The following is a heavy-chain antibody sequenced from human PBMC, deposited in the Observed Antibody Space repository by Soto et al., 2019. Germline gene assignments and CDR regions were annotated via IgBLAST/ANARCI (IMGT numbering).Heavy chain of an antibody. Sequence: GGSLRLSCAASGFTFSSYWMHWVRQAPGNGLVWLSRINSDGSSATYADSVKGRFTISRDKAKSTLYLQMNSLRAEDTAMYYCAIAPRYGMDVWGQGITDTVSS. CDR3: AIAPRYGMDV. CDR1: GFTFSSYW. V-gene: IGHV3-74*01. CDR2: INSDGSSA. J-gene: IGHJ6*02.